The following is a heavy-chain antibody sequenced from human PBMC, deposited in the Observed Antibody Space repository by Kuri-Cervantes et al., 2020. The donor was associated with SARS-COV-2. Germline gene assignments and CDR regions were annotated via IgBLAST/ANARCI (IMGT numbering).Heavy chain of an antibody. CDR3: GRHRGYCSGGGCYSTGFSFDY. D-gene: IGHD2-15*01. CDR2: ISSGSDYI. CDR1: GYTFIYSH. Sequence: GESLKISCAASGYTFIYSHMTWVRQAPGMGPEWASSISSGSDYIYYADSVKGRFTVSRDNAENSLYLQMNSLGVGDTAVYYCGRHRGYCSGGGCYSTGFSFDYWGQGALVTVSS. J-gene: IGHJ4*02. V-gene: IGHV3-21*01.